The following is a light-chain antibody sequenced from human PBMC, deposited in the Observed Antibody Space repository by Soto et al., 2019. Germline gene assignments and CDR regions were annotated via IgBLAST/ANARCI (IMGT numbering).Light chain of an antibody. CDR2: GAS. CDR1: QSVSSTY. J-gene: IGKJ1*01. CDR3: QHYGSSLWT. Sequence: EIVLTQSPGTLSFSPGERATLSCRASQSVSSTYLAWYQQSPGQAPRLLIYGASTRATGIPDRFSGSGSGTDFTLTISRLEPEDFAVYYCQHYGSSLWTFGQGTKVEIK. V-gene: IGKV3-20*01.